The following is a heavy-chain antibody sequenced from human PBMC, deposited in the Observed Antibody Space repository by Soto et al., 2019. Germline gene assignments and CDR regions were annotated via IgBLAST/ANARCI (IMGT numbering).Heavy chain of an antibody. CDR3: ARTAAAGKYYTGMDV. V-gene: IGHV5-51*01. D-gene: IGHD6-13*01. CDR1: GYSFTSYW. CDR2: IYPGDSDT. Sequence: GESLKISCKGSGYSFTSYWIGWARQMPGKGLEWMGIIYPGDSDTRYSPSFQGQVTISADKSISTAYLQWSSLKASDTAMYYCARTAAAGKYYTGMDVWGQGTTVPVS. J-gene: IGHJ6*02.